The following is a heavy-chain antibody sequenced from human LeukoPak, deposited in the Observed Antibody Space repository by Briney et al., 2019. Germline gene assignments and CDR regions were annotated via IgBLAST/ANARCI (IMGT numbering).Heavy chain of an antibody. CDR2: MFYSGNT. Sequence: SETLSLTCTVSGASITSYHWSWIRQPAGKGLEWIGRMFYSGNTDYNPSLKSRLTMSIDTSKNQFSLELSSVTAADTAIYFCARRKRGSGGPFDYWGQGTLVTVSS. V-gene: IGHV4-4*07. CDR3: ARRKRGSGGPFDY. J-gene: IGHJ4*02. D-gene: IGHD6-19*01. CDR1: GASITSYH.